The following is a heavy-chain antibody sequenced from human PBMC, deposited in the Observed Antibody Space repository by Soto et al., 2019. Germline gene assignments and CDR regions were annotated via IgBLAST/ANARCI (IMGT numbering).Heavy chain of an antibody. V-gene: IGHV4-4*02. CDR2: IYHSGNT. Sequence: QVQLQESGPGLVKPSGTLSLTCALSGVSITSTNWWSWVRQSPGKGLEWIGQIYHSGNTNYNSSLNSLVTMSLDRANNRFSLNLTSVTAADTAVYYCARRSVAAMPCFDPWGQGTLVTVSS. CDR3: ARRSVAAMPCFDP. CDR1: GVSITSTNW. J-gene: IGHJ5*02. D-gene: IGHD2-2*01.